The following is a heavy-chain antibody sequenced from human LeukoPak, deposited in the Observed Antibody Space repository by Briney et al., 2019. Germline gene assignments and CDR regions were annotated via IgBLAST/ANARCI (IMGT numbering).Heavy chain of an antibody. D-gene: IGHD3-3*01. J-gene: IGHJ4*02. Sequence: GGSLRLSCAASGFTFSSYAMSWVRQAPGKGLEWVSAISGSGGSTYYAGSVKGRFTISRDNSKNTLYLQMNSLRAEDTAVYYCASDSPTYYDFWSGYYTEWYWGQGTLVTVSS. CDR1: GFTFSSYA. V-gene: IGHV3-23*01. CDR3: ASDSPTYYDFWSGYYTEWY. CDR2: ISGSGGST.